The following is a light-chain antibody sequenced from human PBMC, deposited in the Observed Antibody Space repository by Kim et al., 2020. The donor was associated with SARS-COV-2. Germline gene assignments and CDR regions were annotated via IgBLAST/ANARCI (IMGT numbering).Light chain of an antibody. V-gene: IGLV1-40*01. CDR2: GTT. CDR1: SSNLGINYD. Sequence: PAQRITISCTGSSSNLGINYDVRCYQQLPGRAPNLLIYGTTNRPSGVPDRFSVSTSGTSVSLAITGLQAEDEADYYCQSYDSSHVIFGGGTQLTVL. J-gene: IGLJ2*01. CDR3: QSYDSSHVI.